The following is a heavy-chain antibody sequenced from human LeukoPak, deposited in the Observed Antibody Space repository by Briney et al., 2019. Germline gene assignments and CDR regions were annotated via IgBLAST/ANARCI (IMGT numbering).Heavy chain of an antibody. V-gene: IGHV3-53*01. CDR1: GFTVSSNY. D-gene: IGHD1-14*01. CDR2: IYSGGST. J-gene: IGHJ6*03. CDR3: AREGINPKYGRGYYMDV. Sequence: GGSLRLSCAASGFTVSSNYMSWVRQAPGKGLEWVSVIYSGGSTYYADSVKSRFTISRDNPKNTLYLQMNSLRAEDTAVYYCAREGINPKYGRGYYMDVWGKGTTVTVSS.